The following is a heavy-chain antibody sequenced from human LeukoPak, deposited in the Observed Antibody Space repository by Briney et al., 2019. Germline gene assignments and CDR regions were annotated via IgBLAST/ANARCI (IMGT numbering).Heavy chain of an antibody. Sequence: SETLSLTCAVYGGSFSGYYWSWIRQPPGKGLEWIGEINHSGSTNYNPSLKSRVTISVDTSKNQFSLKLSSVTAADTAVYYCARGYSSSWYDYWGQGTLVTVSA. D-gene: IGHD6-13*01. CDR2: INHSGST. CDR3: ARGYSSSWYDY. J-gene: IGHJ4*02. CDR1: GGSFSGYY. V-gene: IGHV4-34*01.